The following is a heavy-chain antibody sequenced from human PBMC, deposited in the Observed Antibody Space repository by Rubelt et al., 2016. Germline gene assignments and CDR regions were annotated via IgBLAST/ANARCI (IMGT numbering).Heavy chain of an antibody. V-gene: IGHV3-74*01. CDR2: INSDGSST. CDR3: ARDLGYLKDY. J-gene: IGHJ4*02. D-gene: IGHD2-15*01. Sequence: TFTTFAMNWVRQAPGKGLEWVSRINSDGSSTSYADSVKGRFTISRDNAKNTLYLQMNSLRAEDTAVYYCARDLGYLKDYWGQGTLVTVSS. CDR1: TFTTFA.